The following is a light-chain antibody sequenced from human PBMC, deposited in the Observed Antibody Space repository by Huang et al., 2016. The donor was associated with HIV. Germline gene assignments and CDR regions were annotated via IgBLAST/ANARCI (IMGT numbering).Light chain of an antibody. CDR2: WAS. V-gene: IGKV4-1*01. Sequence: DIVMTQSPDSLAVSLGERATINCKASQSLLYSPNNKKSLAVYQQKPGQPPELLIYWASTRESGVPDRFSGSESGTDFTLTISSLQAEDVAVYYCQQYYTTPITFGQGTRLEI. J-gene: IGKJ5*01. CDR3: QQYYTTPIT. CDR1: QSLLYSPNNKKS.